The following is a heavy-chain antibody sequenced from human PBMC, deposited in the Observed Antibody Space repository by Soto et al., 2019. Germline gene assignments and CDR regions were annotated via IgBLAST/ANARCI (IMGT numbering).Heavy chain of an antibody. CDR1: GFTFRTYG. CDR2: IWYDASNK. D-gene: IGHD1-26*01. V-gene: IGHV3-33*01. CDR3: SRGRVDGGELDL. Sequence: VQLEESGGGEVQPGRSQRPSCAEYGFTFRTYGMYWVRQAPGKGLDWVAVIWYDASNKYYADSVKGRFTISRDNSENSLYLQINSLRAEDTAVYYCSRGRVDGGELDLWGQGTLVTVSS. J-gene: IGHJ4*02.